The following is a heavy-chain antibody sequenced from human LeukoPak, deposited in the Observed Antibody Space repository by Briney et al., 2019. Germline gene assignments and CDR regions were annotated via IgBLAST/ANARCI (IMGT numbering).Heavy chain of an antibody. CDR1: GGSFSGYY. J-gene: IGHJ4*02. Sequence: PSETLSLTCAVHGGSFSGYYWSWIRQPPGKGLEWIGEINHSGSTNYNPSLKSRVTISVDTSKNQFSLKLDSVTAADTAVYYCARVGHDYGGNSKFDYWGQGTLVTVSS. CDR3: ARVGHDYGGNSKFDY. V-gene: IGHV4-34*01. CDR2: INHSGST. D-gene: IGHD4-23*01.